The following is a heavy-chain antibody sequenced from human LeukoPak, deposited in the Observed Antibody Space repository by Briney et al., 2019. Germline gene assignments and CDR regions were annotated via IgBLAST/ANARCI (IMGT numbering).Heavy chain of an antibody. Sequence: SVKVSCKASGGIFSSYAISWVRQAPGQGLEWMGGIIPIFGTANYAQKFQGRVTITADKSTSTAYMELSSLRSEDTAVYYCASTDLVVVAATTEYYFDYWGQGTLVTVSS. CDR1: GGIFSSYA. D-gene: IGHD2-15*01. CDR2: IIPIFGTA. J-gene: IGHJ4*02. CDR3: ASTDLVVVAATTEYYFDY. V-gene: IGHV1-69*06.